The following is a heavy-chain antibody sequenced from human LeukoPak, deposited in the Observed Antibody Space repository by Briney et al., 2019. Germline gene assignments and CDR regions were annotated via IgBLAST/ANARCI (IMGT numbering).Heavy chain of an antibody. V-gene: IGHV4-28*01. Sequence: SDTLSLTCAVSGYSISSSNWWGWVRRPPGEGLEWIAYIYYSGSTYYNPSLKSRVTMSVDTSKNQFSLKLSSVTAVDTAVYYCARSLRGYYFDYWGQGILVTVSS. CDR1: GYSISSSNW. J-gene: IGHJ4*02. CDR3: ARSLRGYYFDY. CDR2: IYYSGST. D-gene: IGHD3-16*01.